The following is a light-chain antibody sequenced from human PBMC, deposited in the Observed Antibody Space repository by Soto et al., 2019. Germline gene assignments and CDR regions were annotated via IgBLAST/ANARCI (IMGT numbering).Light chain of an antibody. CDR3: AGWDDSLNGWV. Sequence: QSVLTQPPSMSGTPGQRVTISCSGSSSNIGTNTVNWYQQLPGTAPKLFIYSNNERPSGVPDRISGSKSGTSASLAISGLQSEDEADYYCAGWDDSLNGWVFGGGTKLTVL. CDR2: SNN. CDR1: SSNIGTNT. V-gene: IGLV1-44*01. J-gene: IGLJ3*02.